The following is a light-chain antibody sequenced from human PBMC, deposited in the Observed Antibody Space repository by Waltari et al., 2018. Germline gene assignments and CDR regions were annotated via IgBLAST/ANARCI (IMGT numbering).Light chain of an antibody. V-gene: IGLV3-25*03. CDR2: EDT. CDR1: ALPKQY. CDR3: QSADASGTLQGV. Sequence: SYELTQPPSVSVSPGQTARITCSGAALPKQYSYWYQQKPGQAPQLMRYEDTERPSGTPARLSGSNSGTTVTLTITGVQAEDEADYYCQSADASGTLQGVFGGGTKLTVL. J-gene: IGLJ2*01.